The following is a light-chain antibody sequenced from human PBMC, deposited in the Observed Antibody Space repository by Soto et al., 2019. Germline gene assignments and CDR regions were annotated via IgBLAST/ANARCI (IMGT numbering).Light chain of an antibody. CDR1: GGSLASNY. V-gene: IGLV6-57*02. J-gene: IGLJ2*01. CDR2: EDN. Sequence: NFMLTQPHSVSGSPGKTVTISCTGSGGSLASNYVQWYQQRPGRAPTTVIYEDNDRPSGVPNRFSGSVDISSVSSFLTIAGLTTEDDADYYCQSGDNSDQLFFCGGTKVTVL. CDR3: QSGDNSDQLF.